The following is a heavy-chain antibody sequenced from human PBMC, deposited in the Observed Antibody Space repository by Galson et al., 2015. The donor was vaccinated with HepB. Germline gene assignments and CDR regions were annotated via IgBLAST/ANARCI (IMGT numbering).Heavy chain of an antibody. CDR2: ISSSSSYI. D-gene: IGHD2-2*01. Sequence: SLRLSCAASGFTFSSYSMNWVRQAPGKGLEWVSSISSSSSYIYYADSVKGRFTISRDNAKNSLYLQMNSLRAEDTAVYYCARDLVGYCSSTSCHLVWGQGTMVTVSS. CDR1: GFTFSSYS. V-gene: IGHV3-21*01. J-gene: IGHJ3*01. CDR3: ARDLVGYCSSTSCHLV.